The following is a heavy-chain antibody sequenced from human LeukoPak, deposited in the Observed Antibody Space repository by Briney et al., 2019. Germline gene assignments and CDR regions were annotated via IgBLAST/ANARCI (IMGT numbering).Heavy chain of an antibody. CDR3: AREFPHYGSGSYYNLVD. CDR1: GYSISSGYY. J-gene: IGHJ4*02. V-gene: IGHV4-38-2*02. CDR2: IHHSGST. Sequence: SETLSLTCTVSGYSISSGYYWGWIRQPPGKGLEWIGSIHHSGSTYYNPSLKSRVTISVDTSKNQFSLKLSSVTAADTAVYYCAREFPHYGSGSYYNLVDWGQGTLVTVSS. D-gene: IGHD3-10*01.